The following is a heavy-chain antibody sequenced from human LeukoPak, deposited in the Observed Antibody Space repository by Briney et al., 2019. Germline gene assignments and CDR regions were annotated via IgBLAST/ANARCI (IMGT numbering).Heavy chain of an antibody. Sequence: SQTLSLTCAVSGGSISSGGYSWSWIRQPPGKGLEWIGYIYHSGSTYYNPSLKSRVTISVDTSKNQFSLKLVSVTAADTAVYYCARHPPSSAGAYDIWGQGTMVTVSS. V-gene: IGHV4-30-2*01. CDR1: GGSISSGGYS. D-gene: IGHD3-10*01. CDR2: IYHSGST. J-gene: IGHJ3*02. CDR3: ARHPPSSAGAYDI.